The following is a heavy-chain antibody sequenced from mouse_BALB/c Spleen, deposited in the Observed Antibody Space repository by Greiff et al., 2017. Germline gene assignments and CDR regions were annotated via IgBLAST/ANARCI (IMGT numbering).Heavy chain of an antibody. CDR2: ISSGSSTI. CDR1: GFTFSSFG. V-gene: IGHV5-17*02. D-gene: IGHD4-1*01. CDR3: ARVGWDVFDY. J-gene: IGHJ2*01. Sequence: EVQRVESGGGLVQPGGSRKLSCAASGFTFSSFGMHWVRQAPEKGLEWVAYISSGSSTIYYADTVKGRFTISRDNPKNTLFLQMTSLRSEDTAMYYCARVGWDVFDYWGQGTTLTVSS.